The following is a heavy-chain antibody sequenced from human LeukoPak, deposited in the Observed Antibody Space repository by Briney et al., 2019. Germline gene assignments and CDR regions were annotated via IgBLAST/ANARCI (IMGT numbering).Heavy chain of an antibody. V-gene: IGHV3-33*01. CDR2: IWYDGSNK. CDR1: GFTFSSYG. D-gene: IGHD6-19*01. Sequence: GGSLGLSCAASGFTFSSYGMHWVRQAPGKGLEWVAVIWYDGSNKYYADSVKGRFTISRDNSKNTLYLQMNSLRAEDTAVYYCARDSSGWSLDYWGQGTLVTVSS. J-gene: IGHJ4*02. CDR3: ARDSSGWSLDY.